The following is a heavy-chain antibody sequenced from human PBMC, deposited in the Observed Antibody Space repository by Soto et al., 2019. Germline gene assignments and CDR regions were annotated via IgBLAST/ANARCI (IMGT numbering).Heavy chain of an antibody. CDR1: GFTFSTYA. J-gene: IGHJ5*02. Sequence: EVQLLESGGGSVQPGGSLRLSCAGSGFTFSTYAMSWVRQAPGKGLEWVSATSGAGDTTYYPDSVVARFTISGANPKNTLYVQSNSLRAEVWAVYYCGKDLFQCIGFGIGHWGQGILV. CDR2: TSGAGDTT. V-gene: IGHV3-23*01. CDR3: GKDLFQCIGFGIGH. D-gene: IGHD3-22*01.